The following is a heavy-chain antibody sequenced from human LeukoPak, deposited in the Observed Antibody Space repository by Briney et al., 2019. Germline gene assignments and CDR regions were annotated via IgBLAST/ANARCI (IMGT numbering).Heavy chain of an antibody. D-gene: IGHD5-12*01. CDR1: GFIFSNYA. J-gene: IGHJ4*02. V-gene: IGHV3-23*01. Sequence: TGGSLRLSCAASGFIFSNYAMNWVCQAPGKGLEWVSTICGSFGCTYHADLVKGRFSISRDNSKNMLYLQMNSLRVEDTAVYYCTKGRCSNPGCDSFDSWGQGTLVTVSS. CDR2: ICGSFGCT. CDR3: TKGRCSNPGCDSFDS.